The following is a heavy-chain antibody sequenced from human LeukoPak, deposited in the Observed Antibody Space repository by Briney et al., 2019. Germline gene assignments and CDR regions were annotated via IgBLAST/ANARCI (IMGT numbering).Heavy chain of an antibody. J-gene: IGHJ3*02. CDR1: AFTFKTYT. CDR2: IKQDGSEK. D-gene: IGHD3-3*01. Sequence: PGGSLRLSCVASAFTFKTYTLNWVRQAPGKGLEWVANIKQDGSEKYYVDSVKGRFTISRDDAKNSLYLQMNSLRAEDTAVYYCARDLGYDFWGGGLRQDAFDIWGQGTMVTVSS. CDR3: ARDLGYDFWGGGLRQDAFDI. V-gene: IGHV3-7*01.